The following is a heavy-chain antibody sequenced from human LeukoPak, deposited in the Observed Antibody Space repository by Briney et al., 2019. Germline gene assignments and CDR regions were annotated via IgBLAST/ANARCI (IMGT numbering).Heavy chain of an antibody. CDR2: ISGSGGST. CDR3: VSPLSIVATITDY. J-gene: IGHJ4*02. D-gene: IGHD5-12*01. V-gene: IGHV3-23*01. CDR1: GFXFSSYA. Sequence: PGGSLRLSCATSGFXFSSYAISWVRQAPGKGQEWVSAISGSGGSTYYADSVKGRFTISRDNSKNTLYLQMNSLRAEDTAVYYCVSPLSIVATITDYWGQGTLVTVSS.